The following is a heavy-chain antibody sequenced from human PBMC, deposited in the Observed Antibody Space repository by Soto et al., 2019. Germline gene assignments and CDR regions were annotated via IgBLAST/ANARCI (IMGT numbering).Heavy chain of an antibody. Sequence: EVQLLESGGGLVQPGGSLRLSCAASGFTFSSYAMSWVRQAPGKGLEWVSAISGSGGSTYYADSVKGRFTISRDNSKNTLYLQMSSLRAEDTAVYYCARDSSGSGYYGMDVWGQGTTVTVSS. D-gene: IGHD3-22*01. CDR2: ISGSGGST. V-gene: IGHV3-23*01. J-gene: IGHJ6*02. CDR3: ARDSSGSGYYGMDV. CDR1: GFTFSSYA.